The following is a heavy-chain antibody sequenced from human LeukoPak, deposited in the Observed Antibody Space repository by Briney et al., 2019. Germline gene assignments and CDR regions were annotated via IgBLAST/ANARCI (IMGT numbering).Heavy chain of an antibody. Sequence: PSETLSLTFTVSGGSISSYYWSLIRQPPWKGLEWIGYIYTSGSTNYNPSLKSRVTISVDTSKNQFSLKLSSVTAADTAVYYCARHGSVRSPLGPWGQGTLVTVSS. D-gene: IGHD3-10*01. CDR3: ARHGSVRSPLGP. CDR1: GGSISSYY. V-gene: IGHV4-4*09. J-gene: IGHJ5*02. CDR2: IYTSGST.